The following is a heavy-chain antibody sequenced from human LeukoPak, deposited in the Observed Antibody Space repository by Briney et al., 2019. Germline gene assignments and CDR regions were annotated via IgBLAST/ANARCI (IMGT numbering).Heavy chain of an antibody. D-gene: IGHD5-24*01. Sequence: SVKVSCKASGCTFSSYAISWVRQAPGQGLEWMGWIIPIFGTANYAQKFQGRVTIATDEATSSAYMELSSLRSEDTAVYYCARGDGYNFAFDIWGQGTMVTVSS. J-gene: IGHJ3*02. CDR3: ARGDGYNFAFDI. CDR2: IIPIFGTA. CDR1: GCTFSSYA. V-gene: IGHV1-69*05.